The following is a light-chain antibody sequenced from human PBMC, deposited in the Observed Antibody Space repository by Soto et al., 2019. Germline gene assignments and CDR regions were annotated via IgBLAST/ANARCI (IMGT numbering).Light chain of an antibody. CDR3: SSYTSSSTLVV. Sequence: LTQPASVSGSPGQSITISCTGTSSDVGGYNYVSWYQQHPGKAPKLMIYEVSNRPSGVSNRFSGSKSGNTASLTISGLQAEDEADYYCSSYTSSSTLVVFGGGTKLTVL. CDR2: EVS. V-gene: IGLV2-14*01. J-gene: IGLJ2*01. CDR1: SSDVGGYNY.